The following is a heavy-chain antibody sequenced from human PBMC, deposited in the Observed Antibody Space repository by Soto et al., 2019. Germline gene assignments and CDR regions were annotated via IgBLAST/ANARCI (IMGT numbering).Heavy chain of an antibody. CDR1: GFTFSSYG. J-gene: IGHJ6*02. CDR3: ARDRPYCSRTSCPIGRGMDV. V-gene: IGHV3-33*01. D-gene: IGHD2-2*01. Sequence: QVQLVEAGGGVVQPGRSLRLSCAASGFTFSSYGMHWVRQAPGKGLEWVAVIWYDGSNKYYADSVKGRFTISRDNSKNTLYLQLNSLMAEDTAVYYCARDRPYCSRTSCPIGRGMDVWGQGTTVTVSS. CDR2: IWYDGSNK.